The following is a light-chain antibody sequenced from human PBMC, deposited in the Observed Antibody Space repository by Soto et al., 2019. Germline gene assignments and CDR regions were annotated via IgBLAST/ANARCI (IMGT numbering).Light chain of an antibody. CDR1: SSNIGAGYD. V-gene: IGLV1-40*01. CDR3: QSYDSSLSGWV. Sequence: QSVLTQPPSVSGAPGQRVTISCTGSSSNIGAGYDVHWYQQLPGTAPKLLIYGNSNRPSGVPDRFSGPKSGTSASLAITGLRAEAAADYYCQSYDSSLSGWVFGGGTKLTVL. J-gene: IGLJ3*02. CDR2: GNS.